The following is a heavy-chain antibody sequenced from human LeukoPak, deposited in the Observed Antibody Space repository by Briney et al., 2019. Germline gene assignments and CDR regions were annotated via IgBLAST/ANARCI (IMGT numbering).Heavy chain of an antibody. V-gene: IGHV3-74*03. CDR3: ARDQYYQLLL. Sequence: SGGSLRLSCAGSGFTFRGYWIHWVRQVPGKGLVWVSRINGDGSSATYADSVKGRFTIPRDDAKNTVYLQMNNLRAEDTAVYYCARDQYYQLLLWGQGSLVTVSP. D-gene: IGHD2-2*01. CDR2: INGDGSSA. CDR1: GFTFRGYW. J-gene: IGHJ4*02.